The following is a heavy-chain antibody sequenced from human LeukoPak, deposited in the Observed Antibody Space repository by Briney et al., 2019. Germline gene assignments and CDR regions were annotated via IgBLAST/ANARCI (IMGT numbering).Heavy chain of an antibody. D-gene: IGHD3-3*01. J-gene: IGHJ5*02. Sequence: GESLKICCKGSGYSFTSYWIGWVRQMPGKGLEWRGIMYPGDSDTRYSPSFQGQVTISVDKSISTAYLQWSSLKASDTAMYYCARLGGTIFAVSLDLARNWFDPWGQGTLVTVSS. CDR3: ARLGGTIFAVSLDLARNWFDP. V-gene: IGHV5-51*01. CDR2: MYPGDSDT. CDR1: GYSFTSYW.